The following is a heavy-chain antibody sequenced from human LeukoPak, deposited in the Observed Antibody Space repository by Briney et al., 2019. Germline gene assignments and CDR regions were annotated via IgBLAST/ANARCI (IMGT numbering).Heavy chain of an antibody. J-gene: IGHJ5*02. CDR1: GYSFTSYW. CDR3: ARASSSWYVWFDP. V-gene: IGHV5-51*01. D-gene: IGHD6-13*01. Sequence: GESLKISCKGSGYSFTSYWIVWVRQMPGKGLEWMGIIYPGDSDTRYSPSFQGQVTISADKSISTAYLQWSSLKASDTAMYYCARASSSWYVWFDPWGQGTLVTVSS. CDR2: IYPGDSDT.